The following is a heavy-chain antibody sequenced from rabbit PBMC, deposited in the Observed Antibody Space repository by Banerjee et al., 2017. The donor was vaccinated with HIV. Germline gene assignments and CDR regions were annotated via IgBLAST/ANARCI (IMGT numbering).Heavy chain of an antibody. CDR1: GFTISSSYW. J-gene: IGHJ4*01. Sequence: QEHLEESGGDLVKPEGSLTLTCTASGFTISSSYWICWVRQAPGKGLEWIACIYADGSGYTYYASWAKGRFTISKTSSTTVTLQMTSLTAADTATYFCARVNAGSSGYPYYFNLWGPGTLVTVS. CDR2: IYADGSGYT. D-gene: IGHD1-1*01. CDR3: ARVNAGSSGYPYYFNL. V-gene: IGHV1S45*01.